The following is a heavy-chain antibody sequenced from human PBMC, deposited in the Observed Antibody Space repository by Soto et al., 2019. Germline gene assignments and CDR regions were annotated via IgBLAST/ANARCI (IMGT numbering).Heavy chain of an antibody. CDR2: ISSSGSTI. D-gene: IGHD6-13*01. CDR3: AREPLVLIAALPRRSYYFDY. V-gene: IGHV3-48*03. CDR1: GFTFSSYE. J-gene: IGHJ4*02. Sequence: PGGSLRLSCAASGFTFSSYEMNWVRQAPGKGLEWVSYISSSGSTIYYADSVKGRSTISRDNAKNSLYLQMNSLRAEDTAVYYCAREPLVLIAALPRRSYYFDYWGQGTLVTVS.